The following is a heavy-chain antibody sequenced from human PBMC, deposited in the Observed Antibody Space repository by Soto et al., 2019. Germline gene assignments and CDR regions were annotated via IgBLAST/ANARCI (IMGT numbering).Heavy chain of an antibody. D-gene: IGHD3-10*01. V-gene: IGHV3-49*03. CDR2: IRSKAYGGTT. J-gene: IGHJ6*02. CDR1: GFTFGDYA. CDR3: TRDSRYGSGSYYGYYYGMDV. Sequence: GGSLRLSCTASGFTFGDYAMSWFRQAPGKGLEWVGFIRSKAYGGTTEYAASVKGRFTISRDDSKSIAYLQMNSLKTEDTAVYYCTRDSRYGSGSYYGYYYGMDVWGQGTTVTVSS.